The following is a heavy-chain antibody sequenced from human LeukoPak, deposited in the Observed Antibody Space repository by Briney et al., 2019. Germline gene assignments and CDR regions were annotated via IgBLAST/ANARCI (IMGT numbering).Heavy chain of an antibody. CDR1: GFTFSSYS. CDR3: AGDRWIQLWLIEGDAFDI. J-gene: IGHJ3*02. CDR2: ISSSSSTI. Sequence: QPGGSLRLFCAASGFTFSSYSMNWVGPAPGKGREGVSYISSSSSTIYNADSVKGRYTISRDNAKTSLYLKMNSLRDEDTAVYYCAGDRWIQLWLIEGDAFDIWGQGTMVTVSS. V-gene: IGHV3-48*02. D-gene: IGHD5-18*01.